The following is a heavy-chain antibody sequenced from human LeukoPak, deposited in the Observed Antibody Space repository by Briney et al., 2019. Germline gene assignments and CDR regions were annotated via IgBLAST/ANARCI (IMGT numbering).Heavy chain of an antibody. V-gene: IGHV1-46*01. Sequence: ASVKVSCKASGYTFTSYYMHWVRQAPGQGLEWMGIINPSGGSTSYAQKFQGRVTMTRDTSTSTVYMELNSLRPEDTAVYYCAKDLHGGYSSDYWGQGTLVTVFS. CDR2: INPSGGST. D-gene: IGHD4-23*01. J-gene: IGHJ4*02. CDR3: AKDLHGGYSSDY. CDR1: GYTFTSYY.